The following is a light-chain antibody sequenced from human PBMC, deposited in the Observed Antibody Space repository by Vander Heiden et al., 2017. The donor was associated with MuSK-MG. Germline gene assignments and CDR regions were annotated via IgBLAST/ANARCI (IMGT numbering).Light chain of an antibody. CDR2: KVS. V-gene: IGKV1-5*03. CDR1: QNIDNW. CDR3: QQDSSYRKT. Sequence: DIQMTQSPSTLSASVGDRVTITCRASQNIDNWLAWYQQRPGKAPKLLIYKVSTLQSAVPSRFSGSKSGAEFTLTISSLQPDDFSTYYCQQDSSYRKTFGQGTKVXVK. J-gene: IGKJ1*01.